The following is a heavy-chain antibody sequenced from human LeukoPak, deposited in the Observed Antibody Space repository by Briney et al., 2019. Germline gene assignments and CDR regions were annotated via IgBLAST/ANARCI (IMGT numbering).Heavy chain of an antibody. CDR2: IKSKGDGETI. Sequence: AGGSLRLSCAASGFTFTNAWMSWVRQAPGKGLEWVGRIKSKGDGETIDNAAPVKGRFTMSRDDSKVTLYLQMNSLKAEDTAVYYCTTDLGLTMIRGVIVYWGQGALVTVSS. V-gene: IGHV3-15*01. D-gene: IGHD3-10*01. CDR1: GFTFTNAW. CDR3: TTDLGLTMIRGVIVY. J-gene: IGHJ4*02.